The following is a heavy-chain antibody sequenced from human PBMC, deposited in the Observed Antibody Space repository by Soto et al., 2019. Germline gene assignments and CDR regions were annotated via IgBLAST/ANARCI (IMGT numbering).Heavy chain of an antibody. J-gene: IGHJ6*02. CDR1: GFTFSSYG. V-gene: IGHV3-33*01. CDR3: ASGQLALGSYYYYYGMDV. CDR2: IWYDGSNK. Sequence: GGSLRLSCAASGFTFSSYGMHWVRQAPGKGLEWVAVIWYDGSNKYYADSVKSRFTISRDNSKNTLYLQMNSLRAEDTAVYYCASGQLALGSYYYYYGMDVWGQGTTVTVSS. D-gene: IGHD6-6*01.